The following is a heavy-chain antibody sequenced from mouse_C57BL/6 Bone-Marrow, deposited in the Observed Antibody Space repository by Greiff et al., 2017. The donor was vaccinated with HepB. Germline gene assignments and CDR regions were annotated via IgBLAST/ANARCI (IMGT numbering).Heavy chain of an antibody. V-gene: IGHV1-69*01. D-gene: IGHD4-1*01. CDR2: IDPSDSYT. Sequence: QVQLQQPGAELVMPGASVKLSCKASSYTFTSYWMHWVKQRPGQGLEWIGEIDPSDSYTNYNQKFKGKSTLTVDKSSSTAYMQLSSLTSEDSAVYYCARSLGAWFAYWGQGTLVTVSA. CDR1: SYTFTSYW. J-gene: IGHJ3*01. CDR3: ARSLGAWFAY.